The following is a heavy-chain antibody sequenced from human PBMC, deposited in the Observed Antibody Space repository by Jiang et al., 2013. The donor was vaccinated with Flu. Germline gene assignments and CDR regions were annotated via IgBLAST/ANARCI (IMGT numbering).Heavy chain of an antibody. Sequence: HWVRQAPGQGLEWMGIINPSDGSTNYSQKFQGRVTMTRDTSTSTVYMELSSLRSEDTAVYYCARRAEYYDSSGYYSVYLDYWGQGTLVTVSS. CDR2: INPSDGST. D-gene: IGHD3-22*01. J-gene: IGHJ4*02. V-gene: IGHV1-46*01. CDR3: ARRAEYYDSSGYYSVYLDY.